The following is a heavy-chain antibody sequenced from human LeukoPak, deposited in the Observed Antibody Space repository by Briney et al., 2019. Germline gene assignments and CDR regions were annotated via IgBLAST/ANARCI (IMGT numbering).Heavy chain of an antibody. V-gene: IGHV3-7*03. D-gene: IGHD1-26*01. J-gene: IGHJ4*02. CDR3: ASLLD. CDR2: IKQDGSEK. CDR1: GFTFSSYA. Sequence: PGGSLRLSCAASGFTFSSYAMSWVRQAPGKGLEWVANIKQDGSEKYYVDSVKGRFTISRDNAKNSLYLQMNSLRAEDTAVYYCASLLDWGQGTLVTVSS.